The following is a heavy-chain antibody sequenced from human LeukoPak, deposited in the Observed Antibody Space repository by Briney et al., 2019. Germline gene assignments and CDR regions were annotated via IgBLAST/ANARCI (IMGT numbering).Heavy chain of an antibody. Sequence: GGALRISCAAPGFTFSSYSMNRVRQAPGKGPEWVSSISSSSSYIYYADSVKGRFTISRDNAKNSLYLQMNSLRAEDTAVYYCARDPALVAATPYYFDYWGQGTLVTVSS. CDR3: ARDPALVAATPYYFDY. D-gene: IGHD2-15*01. CDR1: GFTFSSYS. CDR2: ISSSSSYI. J-gene: IGHJ4*02. V-gene: IGHV3-21*01.